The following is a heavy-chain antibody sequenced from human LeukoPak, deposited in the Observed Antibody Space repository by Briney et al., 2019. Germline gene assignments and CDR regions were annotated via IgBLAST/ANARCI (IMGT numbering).Heavy chain of an antibody. V-gene: IGHV4-31*03. CDR2: IYYSGST. CDR3: ARGGDSSGYYPFDY. J-gene: IGHJ4*02. D-gene: IGHD3-22*01. CDR1: GGPISSGGHY. Sequence: SETLSLTCTVSGGPISSGGHYWNWIRQHPGKGLEWIGYIYYSGSTFYNPSLKGRVSISVDTSRHQFSLKLSSVTAADTAVYYCARGGDSSGYYPFDYWGQGTLVTVSS.